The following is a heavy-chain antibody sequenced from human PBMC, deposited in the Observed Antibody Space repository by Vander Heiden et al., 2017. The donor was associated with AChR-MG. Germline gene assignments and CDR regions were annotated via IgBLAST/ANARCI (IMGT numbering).Heavy chain of an antibody. V-gene: IGHV4-30-2*01. CDR3: ARVATDYYYYYYMDV. J-gene: IGHJ6*03. CDR2: IYHSGST. D-gene: IGHD2-15*01. Sequence: QLQLQESGSGLVKPSQTLSLTCAVSGGSISSGDYSWSWIRQPPGKGLEWIGYIYHSGSTYYNPSLKSRVTISVDRSKNQFSLKLSSVTAADTAVYYCARVATDYYYYYYMDVWGKGTTVTVSS. CDR1: GGSISSGDYS.